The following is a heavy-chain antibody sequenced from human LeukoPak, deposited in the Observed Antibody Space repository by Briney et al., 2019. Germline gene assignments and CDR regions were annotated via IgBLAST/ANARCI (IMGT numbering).Heavy chain of an antibody. D-gene: IGHD2-8*01. CDR1: GFTFSLYN. V-gene: IGHV3-30*04. Sequence: GPLPLSCAGSGFTFSLYNMHWVRPAPGKGLEWVALISFGGSPTYYADSVRGRFTISRDNSKNTLFLQMGSLKAEDTAVYYCAREGASNGYHYGMDVWGQGTTVSVSS. CDR3: AREGASNGYHYGMDV. CDR2: ISFGGSPT. J-gene: IGHJ6*02.